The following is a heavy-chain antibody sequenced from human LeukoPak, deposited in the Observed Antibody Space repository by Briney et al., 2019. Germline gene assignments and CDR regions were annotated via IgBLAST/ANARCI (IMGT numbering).Heavy chain of an antibody. V-gene: IGHV3-53*01. J-gene: IGHJ4*02. D-gene: IGHD3-22*01. Sequence: GGSLRLSCAASGFTFSSYSMNWVRQAPGKGLEWVSVIYSAGSTYYADSVKGRFTISRDNAKNTLYLQMNSLRVEDTAVYYCARISGSGGGGFDYWGQGTLVTVSS. CDR1: GFTFSSYS. CDR3: ARISGSGGGGFDY. CDR2: IYSAGST.